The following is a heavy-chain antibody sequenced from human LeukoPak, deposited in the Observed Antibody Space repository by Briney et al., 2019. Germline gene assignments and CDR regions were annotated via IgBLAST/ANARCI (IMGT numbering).Heavy chain of an antibody. CDR1: GFTFNSYW. Sequence: GGTLRLSCAASGFTFNSYWMHWVRQAPGKGLVWVSDINDDGSSTNYADTVKGRFTISRDNAKNTLYLQMNSLRAEDTAVYYCARGASRAWYAFDYWGQGTLVTGSS. D-gene: IGHD6-19*01. CDR3: ARGASRAWYAFDY. V-gene: IGHV3-74*01. J-gene: IGHJ4*02. CDR2: INDDGSST.